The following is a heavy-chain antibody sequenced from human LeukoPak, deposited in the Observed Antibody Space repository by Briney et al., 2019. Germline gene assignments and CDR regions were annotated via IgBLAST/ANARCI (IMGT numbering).Heavy chain of an antibody. CDR1: GGSISSGGYY. CDR2: IYYSGST. Sequence: SETLSLICTVSGGSISSGGYYWSWIRQHPGKGLEWIGYIYYSGSTYYNPSLKSRVTISVDTSKNQFSLKLSSVTAADTAVYYCARGVVAAANWFDPWGQGTLVTVSS. CDR3: ARGVVAAANWFDP. D-gene: IGHD2-15*01. J-gene: IGHJ5*02. V-gene: IGHV4-31*03.